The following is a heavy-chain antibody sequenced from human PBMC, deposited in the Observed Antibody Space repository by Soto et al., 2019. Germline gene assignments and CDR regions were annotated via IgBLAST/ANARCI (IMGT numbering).Heavy chain of an antibody. Sequence: QVQLVESGGGVVQPGRSLRLSCAASGFTFRSYVMYWVRQAPGKGLEWVSLISYDGRNQYYAGSVKGRFTISRDNSKNTLYLQINSLSADDTAVYYCVSGVHYWGQGTLVTVSS. CDR1: GFTFRSYV. CDR2: ISYDGRNQ. CDR3: VSGVHY. J-gene: IGHJ4*02. V-gene: IGHV3-30*03.